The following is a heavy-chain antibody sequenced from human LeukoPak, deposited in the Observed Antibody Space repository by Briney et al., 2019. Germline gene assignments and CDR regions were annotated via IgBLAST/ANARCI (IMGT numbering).Heavy chain of an antibody. V-gene: IGHV4-31*03. CDR1: GGSISSGGYY. J-gene: IGHJ5*02. D-gene: IGHD6-13*01. CDR2: IYYSGST. CDR3: ARGGSSWYSKVGWFDP. Sequence: SETLSLTCTVSGGSISSGGYYWSWIRQHPGKGLEWIGYIYYSGSTYYNPSLKSRVTISVDTSKNQFSLKLSSVTAADTAVYYCARGGSSWYSKVGWFDPWGQGTLVTVSS.